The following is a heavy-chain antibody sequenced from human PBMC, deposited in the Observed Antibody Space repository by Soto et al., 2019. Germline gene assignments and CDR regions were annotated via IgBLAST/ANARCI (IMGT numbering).Heavy chain of an antibody. CDR2: INPSGGST. Sequence: ASVKVSCKASGYTFTSYYMHWVRQAPGQGLEWMGIINPSGGSTSYAQKFHGRVTMTRDTSTSTVYMELRSLRSDDTAVYYCARVCDILTGYCDWFDPWGQGTLVTVSS. CDR3: ARVCDILTGYCDWFDP. V-gene: IGHV1-46*01. D-gene: IGHD3-9*01. CDR1: GYTFTSYY. J-gene: IGHJ5*02.